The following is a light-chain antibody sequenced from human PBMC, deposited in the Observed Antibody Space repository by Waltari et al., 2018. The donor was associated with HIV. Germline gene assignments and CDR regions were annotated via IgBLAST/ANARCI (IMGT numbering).Light chain of an antibody. CDR3: SSYTSSSTLYV. CDR2: DVS. J-gene: IGLJ1*01. V-gene: IGLV2-14*01. CDR1: SSDVGGYNY. Sequence: QSALTQPASVSGSPGQSITISCPGTSSDVGGYNYVSWYQQHPGKAPKLMIYDVSNRPSGVSNRFSGSKSGNTASLTSSGLQAEDEADYYCSSYTSSSTLYVFGTGTKVTVL.